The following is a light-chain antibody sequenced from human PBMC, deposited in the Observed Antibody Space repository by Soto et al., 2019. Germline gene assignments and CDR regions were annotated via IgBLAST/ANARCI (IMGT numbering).Light chain of an antibody. CDR3: CSYAGSMTWV. CDR2: EGN. Sequence: QSVLTQPASGSGSPGQSITISCTGTSSDIGSYNLVSWYQQHPGKAPKVIIYEGNERPSGVSNRFSGSKFGNTASLTISGLQAEDEADYCCCSYAGSMTWVFGGGTKLTVL. V-gene: IGLV2-23*01. J-gene: IGLJ3*02. CDR1: SSDIGSYNL.